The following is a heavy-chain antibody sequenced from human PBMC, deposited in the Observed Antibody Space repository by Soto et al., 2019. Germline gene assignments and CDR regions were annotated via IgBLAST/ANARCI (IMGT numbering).Heavy chain of an antibody. J-gene: IGHJ6*04. CDR3: ARDPDV. CDR2: ISAIIGIA. CDR1: GYTLTSYG. Sequence: GASVKVSCKASGYTLTSYGISWVRQAPGQGLEWMGRISAIIGIANYAQKFQGRVTITADKSTSTAYMELSSLRSDDTAVYYCARDPDVWGKGTTLTVSS. V-gene: IGHV1-69*04.